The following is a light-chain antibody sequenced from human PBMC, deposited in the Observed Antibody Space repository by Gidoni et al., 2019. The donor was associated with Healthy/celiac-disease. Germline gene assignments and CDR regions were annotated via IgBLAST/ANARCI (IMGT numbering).Light chain of an antibody. CDR1: SSNIGAGYD. CDR2: GTS. Sequence: QSVLTQPPSVSAAPGQRVTISCTGSSSNIGAGYDVHWYQQLPGTAPKLLIYGTSNRPSGVPDRFSGSKSGTSASLAITGLQAEDEADYYCQSYDSSLSGGVFGTGTKVTVL. CDR3: QSYDSSLSGGV. V-gene: IGLV1-40*01. J-gene: IGLJ1*01.